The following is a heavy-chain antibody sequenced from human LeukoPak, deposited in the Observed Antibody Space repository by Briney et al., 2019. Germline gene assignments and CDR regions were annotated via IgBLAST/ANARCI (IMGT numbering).Heavy chain of an antibody. CDR2: INPSGGST. CDR3: ARDLLEIGGTIEDY. CDR1: GYTFISYY. Sequence: ASVKVSCKASGYTFISYYMHWVRQAPGQGLEWMGIINPSGGSTSYAQKFQGRVTMTRDMSTNTVYMELSSLRSEDTAVYYCARDLLEIGGTIEDYWGQGTLVTVSS. D-gene: IGHD2-2*01. V-gene: IGHV1-46*01. J-gene: IGHJ4*02.